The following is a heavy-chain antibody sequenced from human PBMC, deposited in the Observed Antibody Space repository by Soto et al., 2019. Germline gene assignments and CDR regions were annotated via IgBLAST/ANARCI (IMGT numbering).Heavy chain of an antibody. CDR1: VYTFTSYA. J-gene: IGHJ6*02. Sequence: ASVKVSCKASVYTFTSYAMHWVRQAPGQGLEWMGGINPIIGNTKYAQKFQGRVTITADESTSTAYMELSSLRSEDTAVYYCARDGREKPKDIWGQGTTVTVSS. V-gene: IGHV1-3*01. CDR3: ARDGREKPKDI. CDR2: INPIIGNT.